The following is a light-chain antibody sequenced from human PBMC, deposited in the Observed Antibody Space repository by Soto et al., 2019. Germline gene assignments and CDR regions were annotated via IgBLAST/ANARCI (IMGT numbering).Light chain of an antibody. V-gene: IGKV3-20*01. CDR3: QQYGSAPWT. CDR1: QSVSSSY. CDR2: GAS. J-gene: IGKJ1*01. Sequence: EIVLTQSPGTLSLSPGERATLSCRASQSVSSSYLAWYQQKPGQAPRLLIYGASSRATGIPDRFSDSGSGTDLTLTISRLEPEDFAVYYCQQYGSAPWTFGQGTKVEIK.